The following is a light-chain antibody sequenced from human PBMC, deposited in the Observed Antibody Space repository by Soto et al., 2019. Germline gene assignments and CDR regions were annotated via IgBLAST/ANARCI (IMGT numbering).Light chain of an antibody. CDR1: QSVSANF. V-gene: IGKV3-20*01. Sequence: EIVLTQSPGTLSLSPGERATLSCRASQSVSANFVAWYQQKPGQPPRLFIFAASGRAAGNPDRFSGSGSGTDFTLTISRLEPEEFAVYYGQQYGSSPYTFAQRTKLDI. J-gene: IGKJ2*01. CDR3: QQYGSSPYT. CDR2: AAS.